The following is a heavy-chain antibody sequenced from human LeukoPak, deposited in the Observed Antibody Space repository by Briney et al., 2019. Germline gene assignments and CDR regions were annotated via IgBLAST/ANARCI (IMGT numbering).Heavy chain of an antibody. CDR3: ATAYSGSTNWFDP. CDR2: FDPEDGET. D-gene: IGHD1-26*01. Sequence: ASVKVSCKVSGYTLTELSMHWVRQAPGKGLEWMGGFDPEDGETTYAQKFQGRVTMTEDTSTDTAYMELSSLRSEDTAVYYCATAYSGSTNWFDPWGQGTLVTVSS. J-gene: IGHJ5*02. V-gene: IGHV1-24*01. CDR1: GYTLTELS.